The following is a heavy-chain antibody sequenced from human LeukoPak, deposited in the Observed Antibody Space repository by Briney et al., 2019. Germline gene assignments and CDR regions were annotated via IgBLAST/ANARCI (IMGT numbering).Heavy chain of an antibody. J-gene: IGHJ4*02. D-gene: IGHD3-22*01. Sequence: PGGSLRLSCAASGFTFSTYWMSWVRQAPGKGLEWVANIKQDGSEKYYVDSVKGRFTISRDNAKNSLYLQMNNLRAEDTAVYYCARDEGSSGYYYANWGQGSPVTVSS. CDR3: ARDEGSSGYYYAN. CDR1: GFTFSTYW. V-gene: IGHV3-7*01. CDR2: IKQDGSEK.